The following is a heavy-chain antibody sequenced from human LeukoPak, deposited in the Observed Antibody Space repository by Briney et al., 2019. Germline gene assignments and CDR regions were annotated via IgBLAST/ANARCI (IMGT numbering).Heavy chain of an antibody. Sequence: PSETLSLTCTVSGGSISSGGYYWSWIRQHPGKGLEWIGYIYYSGSTYYNPSLKSRVTISVDTSKNQFSLKLSSVTAAGTAVYYCARGYCSSTSCYARSYYYYYGMDVWGKGTTVTVSS. J-gene: IGHJ6*04. CDR2: IYYSGST. D-gene: IGHD2-2*01. CDR3: ARGYCSSTSCYARSYYYYYGMDV. V-gene: IGHV4-31*03. CDR1: GGSISSGGYY.